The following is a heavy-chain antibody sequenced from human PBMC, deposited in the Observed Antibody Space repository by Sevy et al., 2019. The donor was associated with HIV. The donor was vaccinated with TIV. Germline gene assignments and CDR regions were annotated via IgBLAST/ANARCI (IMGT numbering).Heavy chain of an antibody. Sequence: GGSLRLSCAASGFAPSTYGMHWVRQAPGKGLEWVAVIGYDGSNKYYAASVKGRFSISRDNSRNTLFLQMDSLRAEDTAVYYCARDPRMYGDYLLAYFDYWGQGTLVTVSS. CDR1: GFAPSTYG. J-gene: IGHJ4*02. CDR3: ARDPRMYGDYLLAYFDY. D-gene: IGHD2-8*01. V-gene: IGHV3-33*01. CDR2: IGYDGSNK.